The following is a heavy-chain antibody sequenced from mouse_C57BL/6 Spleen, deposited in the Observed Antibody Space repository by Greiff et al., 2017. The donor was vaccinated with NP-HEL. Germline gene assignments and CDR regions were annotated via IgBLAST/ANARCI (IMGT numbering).Heavy chain of an antibody. J-gene: IGHJ4*01. CDR3: ARSTAYAMDY. D-gene: IGHD3-1*01. CDR1: GYTFTSYW. Sequence: QVQLQQPGAELVKPGASVKLSCKASGYTFTSYWMHWVKQRPGQGLEWIGMINPNSGSTNYNEKFKSKATLTVDKSSSTAYMQLSSLTSEDSAVYYCARSTAYAMDYWGQGTSVTVAS. CDR2: INPNSGST. V-gene: IGHV1-64*01.